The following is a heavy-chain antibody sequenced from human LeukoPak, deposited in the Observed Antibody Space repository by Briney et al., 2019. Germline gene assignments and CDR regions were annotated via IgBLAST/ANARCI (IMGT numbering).Heavy chain of an antibody. D-gene: IGHD3-9*01. CDR1: GFTFSSYA. CDR2: ISYDGSNK. V-gene: IGHV3-30*04. CDR3: AKSNLLRYFDWLLSDFDY. Sequence: GGSLRLSCAASGFTFSSYAMHWVRQAPGKGLEWVAVISYDGSNKYYADSVKGRFTISRDNAKNSLYLQMNSLRAEDTAVYYCAKSNLLRYFDWLLSDFDYWGQGTLVTVSS. J-gene: IGHJ4*02.